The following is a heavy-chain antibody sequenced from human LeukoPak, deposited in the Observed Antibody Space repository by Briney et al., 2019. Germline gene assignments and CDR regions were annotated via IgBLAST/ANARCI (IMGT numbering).Heavy chain of an antibody. D-gene: IGHD3-3*01. J-gene: IGHJ4*02. CDR1: GGSISSYY. CDR2: IYYSGST. CDR3: ARDTFWSGYFDY. V-gene: IGHV4-59*01. Sequence: SETLSITCTVSGGSISSYYWSWIRQPPGKGLKWIGYIYYSGSTNYNPSLKSRVTISVDTSKNQFSLKLSSVTAADTAVYYCARDTFWSGYFDYWGQGTLVTVSS.